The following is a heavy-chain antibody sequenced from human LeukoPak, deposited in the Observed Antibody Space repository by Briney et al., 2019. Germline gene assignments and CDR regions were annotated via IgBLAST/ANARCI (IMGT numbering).Heavy chain of an antibody. CDR1: GGSISSGGFS. D-gene: IGHD4-11*01. J-gene: IGHJ4*02. Sequence: SETLSLTCGVSGGSISSGGFSWSWIRQPPGKGLEWIGEINHSGSTNYNPSLKSRVTISVDTSKNQFSLKLSSVTAADTAVYYCVYSPGDYWGQGTLVTVSS. CDR3: VYSPGDY. V-gene: IGHV4-30-2*01. CDR2: INHSGST.